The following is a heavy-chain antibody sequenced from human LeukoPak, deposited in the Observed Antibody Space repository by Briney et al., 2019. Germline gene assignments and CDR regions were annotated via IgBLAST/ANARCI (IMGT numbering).Heavy chain of an antibody. CDR2: IYYSGST. J-gene: IGHJ5*02. V-gene: IGHV4-59*08. Sequence: SETLSLTCTVSGGSISSYYWSWIRQPPEKGLEWIGYIYYSGSTNYNPSLKSRVTISVDTSKNQFSPKLSSVTAADTAVYCCARLSPAAMVRWLDPWGRGTLVTVSS. CDR3: ARLSPAAMVRWLDP. D-gene: IGHD2-2*01. CDR1: GGSISSYY.